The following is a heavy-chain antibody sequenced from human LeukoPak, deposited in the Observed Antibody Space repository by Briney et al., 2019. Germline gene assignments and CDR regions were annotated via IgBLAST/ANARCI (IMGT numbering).Heavy chain of an antibody. CDR1: GFTFSSYA. V-gene: IGHV3-30-3*01. CDR2: ISYDGSNK. Sequence: PGGSLRLSCAASGFTFSSYAMHWVRQAPGKGLEWVAVISYDGSNKYYADSVKGRFTISRDNSKNTLYLQMNSLRAEDTAVYYCARDYYGSGSYYPDYRGQGTLVTVSS. J-gene: IGHJ4*02. CDR3: ARDYYGSGSYYPDY. D-gene: IGHD3-10*01.